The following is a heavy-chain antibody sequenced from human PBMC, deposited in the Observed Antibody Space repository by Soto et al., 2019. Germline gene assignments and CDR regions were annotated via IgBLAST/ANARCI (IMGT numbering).Heavy chain of an antibody. Sequence: GESLKISCKGSGYSFTSYWIGWVCQMPGKGLEWMGIIYPGDSDTRYSPSFQGQVTISADKSISTAYLQWSSLKASDTAMYYCAYRGRITGYEDTTDAFDIWGQGTMVTVSS. J-gene: IGHJ3*02. CDR2: IYPGDSDT. CDR1: GYSFTSYW. V-gene: IGHV5-51*01. D-gene: IGHD1-20*01. CDR3: AYRGRITGYEDTTDAFDI.